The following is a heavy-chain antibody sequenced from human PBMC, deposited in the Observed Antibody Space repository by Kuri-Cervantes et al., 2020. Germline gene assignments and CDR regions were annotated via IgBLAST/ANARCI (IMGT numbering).Heavy chain of an antibody. Sequence: SCTVSGGSISSGGYYWSWIRQHPGKGLEWIGYIYYSGSTYYNPSLKSQVTISVDTSKNQFSLKLSSVTAADTAVYYCARDRLVGPNYYYYGMDVWGQGTTVTVSS. CDR3: ARDRLVGPNYYYYGMDV. J-gene: IGHJ6*02. CDR2: IYYSGST. D-gene: IGHD3-9*01. V-gene: IGHV4-31*02. CDR1: GGSISSGGYY.